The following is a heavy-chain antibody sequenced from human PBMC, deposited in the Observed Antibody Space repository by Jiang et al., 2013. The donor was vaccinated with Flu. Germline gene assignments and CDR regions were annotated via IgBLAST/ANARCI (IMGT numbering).Heavy chain of an antibody. D-gene: IGHD2-2*02. CDR1: GYTFTSYA. CDR2: INAGNGNT. Sequence: SGYTFTSYAMHWVRQAPGQRLEWMGWINAGNGNTKYSQKFQGRVTITRDTSASTAYMELSSLRSEDTAVYYCARDGCSSTSCYTPGFSDYWGQGTLVTVSS. J-gene: IGHJ4*02. CDR3: ARDGCSSTSCYTPGFSDY. V-gene: IGHV1-3*01.